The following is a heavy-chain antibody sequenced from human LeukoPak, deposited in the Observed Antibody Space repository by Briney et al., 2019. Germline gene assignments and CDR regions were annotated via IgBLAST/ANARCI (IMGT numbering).Heavy chain of an antibody. J-gene: IGHJ4*02. V-gene: IGHV1-69*06. D-gene: IGHD4-17*01. CDR1: GCTFSSYA. CDR3: PRDLERLGYMTRVDTQSVKNDY. Sequence: SVKVSSKASGCTFSSYAISWVPQAPGPGLERMGGIIPIFGAANYTQTFQGRVTITADKSTSTAYMELSRLRSEDTAVYDCPRDLERLGYMTRVDTQSVKNDYWGQGPLVTVSS. CDR2: IIPIFGAA.